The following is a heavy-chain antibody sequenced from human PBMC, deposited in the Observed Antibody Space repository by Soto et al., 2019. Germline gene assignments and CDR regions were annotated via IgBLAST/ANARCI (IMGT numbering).Heavy chain of an antibody. J-gene: IGHJ5*02. V-gene: IGHV5-10-1*01. CDR2: IDPSDSYT. CDR1: GYSFTSYW. Sequence: GESLKISCKGSGYSFTSYWISWVRQMPGKGLEWMGRIDPSDSYTNYSPSFQGHVTISADKSISTAYLQWSSLKASDTAMYYCARRRNFGEFYSKDNWFDPWGQGTPVTVSS. CDR3: ARRRNFGEFYSKDNWFDP. D-gene: IGHD3-10*01.